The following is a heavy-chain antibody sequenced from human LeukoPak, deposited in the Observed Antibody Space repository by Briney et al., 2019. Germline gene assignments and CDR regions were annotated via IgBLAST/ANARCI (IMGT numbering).Heavy chain of an antibody. Sequence: GGSLRLSCAASGFTFSSYWMSWVRQAPGKGLEWVANIKQDGSVKYYVDSVKGRFTISRDNAKNSLYLQMNSLRAEDTAVYYCARDGWQELFDYWGQGTLVTVSS. J-gene: IGHJ4*02. CDR1: GFTFSSYW. CDR3: ARDGWQELFDY. D-gene: IGHD6-19*01. V-gene: IGHV3-7*01. CDR2: IKQDGSVK.